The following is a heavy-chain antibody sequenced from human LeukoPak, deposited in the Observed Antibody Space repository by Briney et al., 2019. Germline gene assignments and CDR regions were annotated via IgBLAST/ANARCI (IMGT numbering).Heavy chain of an antibody. CDR2: IKQDGSDK. Sequence: PGGSLRLSCAASGFTFSSYWMSWVRQAPGKGLEWVANIKQDGSDKYYVDSVKGRFTISRDNAKNSLYLQMNSLRAEDTAVYYCARDSTYYYDSSGYYPLDYWGQGTLVTVSS. CDR3: ARDSTYYYDSSGYYPLDY. V-gene: IGHV3-7*01. J-gene: IGHJ4*02. D-gene: IGHD3-22*01. CDR1: GFTFSSYW.